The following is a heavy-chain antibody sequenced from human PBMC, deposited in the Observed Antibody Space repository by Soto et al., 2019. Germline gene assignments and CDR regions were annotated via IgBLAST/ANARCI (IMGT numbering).Heavy chain of an antibody. CDR3: ARSGDNYNVLDY. J-gene: IGHJ4*02. D-gene: IGHD3-10*02. CDR1: GFTLGDHY. V-gene: IGHV3-11*03. CDR2: SSNSGTFT. Sequence: GGSLRLFCAASGFTLGDHYMSWIRQAPGKGLEWVSFSSNSGTFTKYADSVKGRFTISRDNAKNSLYLQINSLRGEDTAIYFCARSGDNYNVLDYWGPGTPVTVSS.